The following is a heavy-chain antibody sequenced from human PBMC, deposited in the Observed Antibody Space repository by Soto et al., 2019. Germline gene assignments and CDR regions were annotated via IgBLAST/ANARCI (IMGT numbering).Heavy chain of an antibody. D-gene: IGHD3-10*01. CDR1: GGSFSGYY. Sequence: SETLSLTCAVYGGSFSGYYWSWIRQPPGKGLEWIGEINHSGSTNYNPSLKSRVTISVDTSKNQFSLKLSSVTAADTAAYYCARFSQTLLGFGALLTSGIDYWGPGNLVTISP. V-gene: IGHV4-34*01. CDR2: INHSGST. CDR3: ARFSQTLLGFGALLTSGIDY. J-gene: IGHJ4*02.